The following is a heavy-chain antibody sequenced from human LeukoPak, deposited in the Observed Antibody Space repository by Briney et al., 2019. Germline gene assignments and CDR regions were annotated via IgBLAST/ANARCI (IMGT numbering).Heavy chain of an antibody. CDR1: GFTFSSYD. CDR3: ARDYYDSSGYCAFDY. Sequence: GGSLRLSCAASGFTFSSYDMHWVRQAPGKGLEWVSSISSSSSYIYYADSVKGRFTISRDNAKNSLYLQMNSLRAEDTAVYYCARDYYDSSGYCAFDYWGQGTLVTVSS. V-gene: IGHV3-21*01. J-gene: IGHJ4*02. CDR2: ISSSSSYI. D-gene: IGHD3-22*01.